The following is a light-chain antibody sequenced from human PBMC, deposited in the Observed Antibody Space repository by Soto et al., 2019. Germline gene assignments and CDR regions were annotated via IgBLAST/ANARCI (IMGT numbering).Light chain of an antibody. Sequence: ALKQYTATLSLYPEERTTLSCRASQSVTSNYLAWFQEKPGQAPRLLIYGASNRATGIPDRFSGSGSGTDFTLSISRLEPEDFAAYYCQPYGSSSRTFAQGTRLEI. CDR1: QSVTSNY. V-gene: IGKV3-20*01. CDR2: GAS. J-gene: IGKJ5*01. CDR3: QPYGSSSRT.